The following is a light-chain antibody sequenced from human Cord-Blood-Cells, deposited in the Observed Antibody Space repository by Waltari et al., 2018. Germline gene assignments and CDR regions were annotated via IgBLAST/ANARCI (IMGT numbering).Light chain of an antibody. V-gene: IGLV2-23*02. CDR1: SSDVGSYNL. Sequence: QSALTQPASVSASPGPSITIPCTGTSSDVGSYNLVSWYQQHPGKAPKLMIYEVSKRPSGVSNRFSGSKSGNTASLTISGLQAEDEADYYCCSYAGSSTPYVFGTGTKVTVL. CDR2: EVS. J-gene: IGLJ1*01. CDR3: CSYAGSSTPYV.